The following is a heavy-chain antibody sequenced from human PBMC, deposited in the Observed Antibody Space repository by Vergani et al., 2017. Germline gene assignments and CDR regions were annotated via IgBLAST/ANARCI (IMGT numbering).Heavy chain of an antibody. J-gene: IGHJ6*02. Sequence: EVQLVESGGGLVQPGGSLRLSCAASGFTFSSCSMNWVRQAPGKGLEWVSYISSSSSTIYYADSVKGRFTISRDNAKNSLYLQMNSLRAEDTAVYYCARDGSGPYCSGGSCYSRGLYYYYGMDVWGQ. D-gene: IGHD2-15*01. CDR2: ISSSSSTI. V-gene: IGHV3-48*01. CDR1: GFTFSSCS. CDR3: ARDGSGPYCSGGSCYSRGLYYYYGMDV.